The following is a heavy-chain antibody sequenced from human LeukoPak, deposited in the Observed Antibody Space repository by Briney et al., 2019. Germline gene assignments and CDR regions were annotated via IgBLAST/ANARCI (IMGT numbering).Heavy chain of an antibody. Sequence: PGGSLRLSCSASGFTFSNAWMSWVRQAPGKGLEWVGRIKSKTDGGTTDYAAPVKGRFTISRDDSQNTLYLQMNSLKTEDTAVYYCTTNDVLLWFGELFCFDYWGQGTRATVSS. CDR1: GFTFSNAW. J-gene: IGHJ4*02. D-gene: IGHD3-10*01. CDR2: IKSKTDGGTT. CDR3: TTNDVLLWFGELFCFDY. V-gene: IGHV3-15*01.